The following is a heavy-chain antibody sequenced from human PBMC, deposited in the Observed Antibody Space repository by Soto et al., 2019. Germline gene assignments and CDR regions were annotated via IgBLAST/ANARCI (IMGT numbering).Heavy chain of an antibody. CDR2: IYPSDFDN. J-gene: IGHJ4*02. CDR1: GYNFAGYW. Sequence: RGESLKISCKGSGYNFAGYWIGWVRQMPGKGLDWVGLIYPSDFDNRYSPSFQGQVTISADKSINTAYLQWSSPRASDTAIYYCATGPNLYFDTWGQGTVVTVSS. CDR3: ATGPNLYFDT. V-gene: IGHV5-51*01.